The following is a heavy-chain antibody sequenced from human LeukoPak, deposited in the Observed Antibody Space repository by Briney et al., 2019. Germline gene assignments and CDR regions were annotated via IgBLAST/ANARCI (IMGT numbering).Heavy chain of an antibody. V-gene: IGHV3-7*01. CDR3: ARHDSGYDMWAFDI. CDR1: GFTFSSYW. CDR2: IEQDGGEK. D-gene: IGHD5-12*01. J-gene: IGHJ3*02. Sequence: GGSLRLSCAASGFTFSSYWMSWVRQAPGKGLEWVANIEQDGGEKYYVDSVKGRFTISRDNAKNSLYLQMNSLRAEDTAVYYCARHDSGYDMWAFDIWGQGTMVTVSS.